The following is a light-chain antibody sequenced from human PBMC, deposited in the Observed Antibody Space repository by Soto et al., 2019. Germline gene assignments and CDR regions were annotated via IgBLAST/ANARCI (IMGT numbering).Light chain of an antibody. Sequence: EIVLTQSPDTLSVSPGERATLSCRASQSISRTLAWYQQKSGQPPRLLIYDASTRANGFPARFSGSGSGTEFTLTISSLQSEDYAFYYCQQYKSWHPITFGQGTRLEIK. CDR3: QQYKSWHPIT. J-gene: IGKJ5*01. CDR2: DAS. V-gene: IGKV3D-15*01. CDR1: QSISRT.